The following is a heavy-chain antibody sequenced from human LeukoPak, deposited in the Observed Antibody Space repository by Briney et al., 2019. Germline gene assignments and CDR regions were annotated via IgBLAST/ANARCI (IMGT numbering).Heavy chain of an antibody. Sequence: GGSLRLSCAASGFTFSSYSMNWVRQAPGKGLEWVSYISSSSSTIYYADSVKGRFTISRDNAKNSLYLQMNSLRAEDTAVYYCARDHLGVNSSLEFDYWGQGTLVTVSS. D-gene: IGHD6-6*01. CDR3: ARDHLGVNSSLEFDY. J-gene: IGHJ4*02. CDR2: ISSSSSTI. CDR1: GFTFSSYS. V-gene: IGHV3-48*04.